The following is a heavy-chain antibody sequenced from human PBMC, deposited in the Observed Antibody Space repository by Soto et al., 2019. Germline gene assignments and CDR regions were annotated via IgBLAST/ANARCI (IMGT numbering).Heavy chain of an antibody. J-gene: IGHJ6*02. CDR1: GGSISSGGYY. V-gene: IGHV4-31*03. CDR3: ARGWYASYYYYGMDV. CDR2: IYYSGST. Sequence: SETQSLTSTVSGGSISSGGYYWSWIRQHPGKGLEWIGYIYYSGSTYYNPSLKSRVTISVDTSKNQFSLKLSSVTAADTAVYYCARGWYASYYYYGMDVWGQGTTVTV. D-gene: IGHD6-13*01.